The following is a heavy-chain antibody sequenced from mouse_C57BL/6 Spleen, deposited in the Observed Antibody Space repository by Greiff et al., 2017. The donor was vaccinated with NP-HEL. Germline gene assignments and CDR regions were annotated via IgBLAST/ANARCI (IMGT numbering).Heavy chain of an antibody. CDR2: IDPNSGGT. CDR3: AKTSYGYDQAWFAY. Sequence: QVQLQQPGAELVKPGASVKLSCKASGYTFTSYWMHWVKQRPGRGLEWIGRIDPNSGGTTYNEKFKSKATLTVDKPSSTAYMQLSSLTSEDSAVYYCAKTSYGYDQAWFAYWGQGTLVTVSA. J-gene: IGHJ3*01. D-gene: IGHD2-9*01. CDR1: GYTFTSYW. V-gene: IGHV1-72*01.